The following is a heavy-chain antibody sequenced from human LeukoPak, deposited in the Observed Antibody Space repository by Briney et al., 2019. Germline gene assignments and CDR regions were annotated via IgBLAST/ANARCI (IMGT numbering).Heavy chain of an antibody. CDR2: MYYSGST. D-gene: IGHD3-22*01. J-gene: IGHJ4*02. Sequence: PSETLSLTCTVSGGSISSSSYYWGWIRQPPGKGLEWIGSMYYSGSTYYNPSLKSRVTISVDTSKNQFSLKLSSVTAADTAVYYRARDCSYYDSSGYIDYWGQGTLVTVSS. CDR3: ARDCSYYDSSGYIDY. CDR1: GGSISSSSYY. V-gene: IGHV4-39*07.